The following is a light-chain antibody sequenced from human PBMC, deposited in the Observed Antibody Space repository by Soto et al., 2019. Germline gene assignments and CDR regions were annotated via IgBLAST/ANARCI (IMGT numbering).Light chain of an antibody. CDR1: RFNIGRNT. J-gene: IGLJ2*01. Sequence: QSVLTQPPSASGTPGQRVTISCSGSRFNIGRNTVNWYQQLPGSAPKLLIYSNNQRPSGVPDRFSGSRSGTSASLAISGLQSEDEADYYCAAWDDSLNGEVFGGGTKVTVL. V-gene: IGLV1-44*01. CDR3: AAWDDSLNGEV. CDR2: SNN.